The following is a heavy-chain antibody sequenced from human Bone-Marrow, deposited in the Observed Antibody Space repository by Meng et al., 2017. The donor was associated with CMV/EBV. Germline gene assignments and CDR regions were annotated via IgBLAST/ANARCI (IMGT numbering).Heavy chain of an antibody. CDR2: IYYSGST. CDR1: GGSISSSSYY. D-gene: IGHD4-11*01. CDR3: ARMTTVTYAFDI. Sequence: SETLSLTCTVSGGSISSSSYYWGWIRQPPGKGLEWIGSIYYSGSTYYNPSLKSRVTISVDTSKNQFSLKLSSVTAADTDVYYCARMTTVTYAFDIWGQGTMVTVSS. V-gene: IGHV4-39*07. J-gene: IGHJ3*02.